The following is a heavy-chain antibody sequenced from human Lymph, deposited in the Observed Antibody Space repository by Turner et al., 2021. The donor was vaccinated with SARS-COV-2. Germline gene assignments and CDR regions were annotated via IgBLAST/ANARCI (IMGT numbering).Heavy chain of an antibody. Sequence: VQLVEPGGAFTQPGRSLGLSCAASGFIVSSNYMNWVRQAPGKGLEWVSHIYGGGSKYSADSVKGRFTISRDNSKNTLYLQMNSLRAEDTDVYYCARDLQLYGMDVWGQGTTVTVSS. J-gene: IGHJ6*02. CDR2: IYGGGSK. D-gene: IGHD1-1*01. V-gene: IGHV3-53*01. CDR3: ARDLQLYGMDV. CDR1: GFIVSSNY.